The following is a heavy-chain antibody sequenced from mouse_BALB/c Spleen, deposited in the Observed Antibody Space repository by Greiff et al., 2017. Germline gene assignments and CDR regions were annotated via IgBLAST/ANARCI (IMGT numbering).Heavy chain of an antibody. D-gene: IGHD2-13*01. CDR3: ARHGLEAMDY. Sequence: EVQVVESGGDLVKPGGSLKLSCAASGFTFSSYGMSWVRQTPDKRLEWVATISSGGSYTYYPDSVKGRFTISRDNAKNTLYLQMSSLKSEDTAMYYCARHGLEAMDYWGQGTSVTVSS. V-gene: IGHV5-6*01. CDR1: GFTFSSYG. J-gene: IGHJ4*01. CDR2: ISSGGSYT.